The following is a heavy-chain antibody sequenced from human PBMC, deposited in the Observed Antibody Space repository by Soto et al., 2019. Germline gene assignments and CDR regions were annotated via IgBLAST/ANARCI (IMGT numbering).Heavy chain of an antibody. CDR1: CGALRSVFFL. Sequence: SLTCSVSCGALRSVFFLLGWVRQPPGEGGEWIGNIYYDGSTYQNPSLKSRATISADTSKSQFSLELSSVTAADTAIYYCARKTSVVVPAATRGHFDCWGQGTLVTVSS. CDR2: IYYDGST. D-gene: IGHD2-2*01. CDR3: ARKTSVVVPAATRGHFDC. V-gene: IGHV4-39*01. J-gene: IGHJ4*02.